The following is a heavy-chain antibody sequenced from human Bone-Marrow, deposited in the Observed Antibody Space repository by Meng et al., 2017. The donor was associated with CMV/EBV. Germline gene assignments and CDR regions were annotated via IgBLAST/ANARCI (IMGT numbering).Heavy chain of an antibody. V-gene: IGHV4-34*01. CDR2: INHSGST. CDR3: AIRRDGYNTYYFDY. J-gene: IGHJ4*02. Sequence: GSLRLSCAVYGGSLSGYYWSWIRQPPGKGLEWIGEINHSGSTNYNPSLKSRVTISVDTSKNQFSLKLSSVTAADTAVYYCAIRRDGYNTYYFDYWGQGTLVTVSS. CDR1: GGSLSGYY. D-gene: IGHD5-24*01.